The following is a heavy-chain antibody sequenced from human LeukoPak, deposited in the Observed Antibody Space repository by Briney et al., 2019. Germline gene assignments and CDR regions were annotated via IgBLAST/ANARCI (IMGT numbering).Heavy chain of an antibody. Sequence: GASVKVSCKASGYTFTGYYMHWVRQAPGQGLEWMGWINPNSGGTNYAQKFQGRVTMTRDTSISTAYMELSRLRSDDTAVYYCARAVIFGVVIVLRDSYYYMDVWGKGTTVTVSS. CDR2: INPNSGGT. CDR1: GYTFTGYY. J-gene: IGHJ6*03. CDR3: ARAVIFGVVIVLRDSYYYMDV. V-gene: IGHV1-2*02. D-gene: IGHD3-3*01.